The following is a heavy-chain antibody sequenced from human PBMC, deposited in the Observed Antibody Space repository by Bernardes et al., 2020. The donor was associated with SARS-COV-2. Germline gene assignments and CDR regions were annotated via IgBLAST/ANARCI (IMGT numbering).Heavy chain of an antibody. J-gene: IGHJ3*02. D-gene: IGHD2-15*01. Sequence: SETLSLTCTVSDGSIRSSYWNWIRLSPGKGLEWIGYIDYSGDTKYNPSLKSRLSMLVDTSKNQFSLKLTSVTAADMALYYCARDPGGGGSDAFDIWGQGTMVTVSS. CDR2: IDYSGDT. CDR1: DGSIRSSY. CDR3: ARDPGGGGSDAFDI. V-gene: IGHV4-59*01.